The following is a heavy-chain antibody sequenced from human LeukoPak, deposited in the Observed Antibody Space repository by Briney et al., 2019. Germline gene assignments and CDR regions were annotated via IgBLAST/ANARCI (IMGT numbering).Heavy chain of an antibody. CDR3: AKDYMREGWFDP. CDR1: GFTFRSYA. V-gene: IGHV3-23*01. J-gene: IGHJ5*02. CDR2: ISDTGDGT. D-gene: IGHD3-10*01. Sequence: GGSLRLSCAASGFTFRSYAMSWVRQAPGKGLEWVSAISDTGDGTFYADFVTGRFVISRDNSKNTLYLQMNSLRAEDTALYYCAKDYMREGWFDPWGQGALVTVSS.